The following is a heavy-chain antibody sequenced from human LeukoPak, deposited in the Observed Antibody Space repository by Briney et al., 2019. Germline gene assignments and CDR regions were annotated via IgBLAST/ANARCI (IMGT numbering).Heavy chain of an antibody. CDR1: GGSISSYY. V-gene: IGHV4-59*01. CDR3: ARVDYSGSGMGYSYWFDP. J-gene: IGHJ5*02. CDR2: IYYSGST. Sequence: ETLSLTCTVSGGSISSYYWSWIRQPPGKGLEWIGYIYYSGSTNYNPSLKSRVTISVDTSKNQFSLKLSSVTAADTAVYYCARVDYSGSGMGYSYWFDPWGQGTLVTVSS. D-gene: IGHD3-10*01.